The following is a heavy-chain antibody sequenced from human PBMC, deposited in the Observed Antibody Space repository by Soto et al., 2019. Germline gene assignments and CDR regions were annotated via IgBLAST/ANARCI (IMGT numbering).Heavy chain of an antibody. CDR1: GFIFNNYG. V-gene: IGHV3-30*18. CDR2: ISYDGIDK. CDR3: AKDLGYCTTTTCRRGDYFYGLDV. J-gene: IGHJ6*02. D-gene: IGHD2-2*01. Sequence: GGSLRLSCAASGFIFNNYGMHWVRQAPGKGLEWVAVISYDGIDKSYADSVKGRFTISRDNSKNTASLQMDRLRGEDTAVYFCAKDLGYCTTTTCRRGDYFYGLDVWGQGTTVTVSS.